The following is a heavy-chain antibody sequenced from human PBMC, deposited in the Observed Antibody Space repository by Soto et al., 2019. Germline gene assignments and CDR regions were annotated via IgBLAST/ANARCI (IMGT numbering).Heavy chain of an antibody. V-gene: IGHV6-1*01. J-gene: IGHJ3*02. CDR2: TYYRSQWHN. D-gene: IGHD3-10*01. CDR3: ARVRGFLSEALDI. CDR1: GDIVFSNTAT. Sequence: SQTLSLTCAISGDIVFSNTATWNWIRQSPSRGLEWLGRTYYRSQWHNDYAESVKSRMTINPDTSKNQFSLQLNSVTPEDTAVYYCARVRGFLSEALDIWGRGTMVTVSS.